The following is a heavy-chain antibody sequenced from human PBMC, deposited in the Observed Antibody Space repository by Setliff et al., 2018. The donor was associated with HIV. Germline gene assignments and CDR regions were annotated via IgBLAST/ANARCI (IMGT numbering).Heavy chain of an antibody. D-gene: IGHD3-16*01. J-gene: IGHJ4*02. CDR2: ISTSGDTI. Sequence: LSLTCTVSGGSISSGSDYWSWIRQPAGKGLEWISYISTSGDTIYYAASVKGRFTISRDNSKNTLYLQMNSLRAEDTAVYYCAKVLYYDYVWGSYDPLYYFDYWGQGTLVTVSS. CDR3: AKVLYYDYVWGSYDPLYYFDY. V-gene: IGHV3-11*01. CDR1: GGSISSGSDY.